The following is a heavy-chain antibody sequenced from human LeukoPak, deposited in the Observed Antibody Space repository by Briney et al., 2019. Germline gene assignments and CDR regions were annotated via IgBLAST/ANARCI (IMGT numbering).Heavy chain of an antibody. J-gene: IGHJ4*02. D-gene: IGHD5-18*01. CDR2: ISSSGSTI. CDR3: ARENTAMVAY. CDR1: GFTFSSYE. Sequence: GGSLRLSCAASGFTFSSYEMNWVRQAPGKGLERVAYISSSGSTIYYADSVKGRFTISRDNAKNSLYLQMNSLRAEDTAVYYCARENTAMVAYWGQGTLVTVSS. V-gene: IGHV3-48*03.